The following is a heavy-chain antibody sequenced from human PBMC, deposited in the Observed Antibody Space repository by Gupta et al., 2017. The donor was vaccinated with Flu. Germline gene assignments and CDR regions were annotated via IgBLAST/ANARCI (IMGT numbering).Heavy chain of an antibody. D-gene: IGHD3-22*01. J-gene: IGHJ3*01. Sequence: QAPGKGLEWISYISDGGSAKYYADSVKGRFTVSRDTAKSSVSLQMDSLRADDTAMYYCARRRTGTTMSAFDVWGQGTLVTVSS. V-gene: IGHV3-11*01. CDR2: ISDGGSAK. CDR3: ARRRTGTTMSAFDV.